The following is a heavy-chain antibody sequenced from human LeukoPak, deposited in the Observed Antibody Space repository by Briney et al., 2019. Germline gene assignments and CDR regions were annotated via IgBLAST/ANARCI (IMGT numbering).Heavy chain of an antibody. CDR3: ARGGPYSSSWTCYFDY. Sequence: PGGSLRLSCAASGFTFSSYSMNWVRQAPGKGLEWVSSISRTSSYIYYADSVKGRFTISRDNAKNSLYLQMNSLRAEDTAVYYCARGGPYSSSWTCYFDYWGQGTLVTVSS. CDR2: ISRTSSYI. D-gene: IGHD6-13*01. V-gene: IGHV3-21*01. CDR1: GFTFSSYS. J-gene: IGHJ4*02.